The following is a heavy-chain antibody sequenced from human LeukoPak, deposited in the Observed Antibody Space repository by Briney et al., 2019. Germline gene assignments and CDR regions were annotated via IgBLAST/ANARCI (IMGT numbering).Heavy chain of an antibody. CDR2: IIPIFGTA. J-gene: IGHJ4*02. Sequence: SVKVSCKASGGTFSSYAISWVRQAPGQGLEWMGGIIPIFGTANYAQKFQGRVTITTDESTSTAYMELSSLRSEDTAVYYCATTYGSGSYGNDYWGQGTLVIVSS. CDR1: GGTFSSYA. D-gene: IGHD3-10*01. CDR3: ATTYGSGSYGNDY. V-gene: IGHV1-69*05.